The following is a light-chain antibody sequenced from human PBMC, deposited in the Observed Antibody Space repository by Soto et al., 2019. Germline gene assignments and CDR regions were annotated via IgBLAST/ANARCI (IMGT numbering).Light chain of an antibody. V-gene: IGLV1-40*01. J-gene: IGLJ2*01. Sequence: QSVLTQPPSVSGAPGQRVTISCTRSSCNIGAGYDVHWYEQLPGTAPKLLIYGNSNRPSGVPDRFSGSKSGTSASLAITGLQAEDEADYYCQSYDSSLSGVVFGGGTKLTVL. CDR3: QSYDSSLSGVV. CDR1: SCNIGAGYD. CDR2: GNS.